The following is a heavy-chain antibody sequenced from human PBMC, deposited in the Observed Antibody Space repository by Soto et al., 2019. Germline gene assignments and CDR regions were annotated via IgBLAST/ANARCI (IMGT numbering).Heavy chain of an antibody. D-gene: IGHD1-7*01. V-gene: IGHV1-8*01. Sequence: ASVKVSCKASEYTFTNYDINWVRQATGQGLEWMGWMNPNSGNTGCAQKFQGRASMTRNTSISTAYMELSSLRSEDTAVYYCARGWFSRGITGTTRTEGGWFDPWGQGTLVTVSS. CDR2: MNPNSGNT. CDR3: ARGWFSRGITGTTRTEGGWFDP. J-gene: IGHJ5*02. CDR1: EYTFTNYD.